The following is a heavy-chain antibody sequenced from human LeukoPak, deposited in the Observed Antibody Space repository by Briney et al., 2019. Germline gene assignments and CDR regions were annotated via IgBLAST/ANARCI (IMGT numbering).Heavy chain of an antibody. CDR1: GGSFSGYY. Sequence: SETLSLTCAVYGGSFSGYYWSWIRQPPGKGLEWIGEINHSGSTNYNPSLKSRVTISVDTSKNQFSLKLSSVTAADTAVYYCARGSNWFDPWGQGTLVTVSS. CDR3: ARGSNWFDP. CDR2: INHSGST. J-gene: IGHJ5*02. V-gene: IGHV4-34*01.